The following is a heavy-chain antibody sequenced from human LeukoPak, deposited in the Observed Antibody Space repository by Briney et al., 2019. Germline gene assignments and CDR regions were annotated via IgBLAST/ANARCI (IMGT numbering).Heavy chain of an antibody. D-gene: IGHD7-27*01. Sequence: ASVKVSCKASGYTFTSYAMNWVRQAPGQGLEWMGWINTNTGNPTYAQGFTGRFVFSLDTSVSTAYLQISSLKAEDTAVYYCARPQDFGLTGMNAFDIWGQGTMVTVSS. J-gene: IGHJ3*02. CDR2: INTNTGNP. V-gene: IGHV7-4-1*02. CDR3: ARPQDFGLTGMNAFDI. CDR1: GYTFTSYA.